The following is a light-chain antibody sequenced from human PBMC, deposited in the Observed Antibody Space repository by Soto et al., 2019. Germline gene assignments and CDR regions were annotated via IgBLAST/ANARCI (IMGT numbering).Light chain of an antibody. CDR2: GAS. Sequence: EIVTTQSPATLSVSPGERSTLSCRPSESVSSNLAWYQQKPGQAPRLLIYGASGRATGIPDRFSGSGSGTEFTLTISSLQSEDFATYYCQHYNTYPWTFGQGTKVDI. J-gene: IGKJ1*01. CDR1: ESVSSN. CDR3: QHYNTYPWT. V-gene: IGKV3D-15*01.